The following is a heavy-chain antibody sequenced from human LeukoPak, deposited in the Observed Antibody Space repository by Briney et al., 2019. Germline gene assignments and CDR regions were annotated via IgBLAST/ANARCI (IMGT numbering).Heavy chain of an antibody. CDR2: IKQDGSDK. D-gene: IGHD3-10*02. Sequence: PGGSLRLSCAASGFSFSSYWMSWVRQAPGKGLEWVANIKQDGSDKKYVDSVKGRFTISRDNAKNSLYLQMNSLRAEDTAVYYCAKEYYVVFGELFVSGYYYMDVWGKGTTVTVSS. CDR1: GFSFSSYW. V-gene: IGHV3-7*03. CDR3: AKEYYVVFGELFVSGYYYMDV. J-gene: IGHJ6*03.